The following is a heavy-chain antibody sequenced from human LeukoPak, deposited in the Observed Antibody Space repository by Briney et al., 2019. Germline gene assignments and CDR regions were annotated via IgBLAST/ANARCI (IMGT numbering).Heavy chain of an antibody. CDR1: AYTFTDYY. D-gene: IGHD6-6*01. J-gene: IGHJ4*02. CDR2: VVPNTGVT. CDR3: ARGSYITSTDY. V-gene: IGHV1-2*02. Sequence: ASVKVSCKTSAYTFTDYYIHWVRQATGQGLEWMGWVVPNTGVTHYAQRFQGRVTMTRDTSISTAYMELSRLNSDDTAVYYCARGSYITSTDYWGQGTLVTVSS.